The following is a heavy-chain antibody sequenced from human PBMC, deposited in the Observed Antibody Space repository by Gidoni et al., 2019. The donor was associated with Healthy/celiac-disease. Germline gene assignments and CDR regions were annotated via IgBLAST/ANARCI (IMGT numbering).Heavy chain of an antibody. CDR2: IIPIFGTA. V-gene: IGHV1-69*01. CDR1: GGTFSSYA. D-gene: IGHD4-17*01. J-gene: IGHJ4*02. Sequence: QVQLVQSGAEVKKPGSAVKVSCKASGGTFSSYAISWVRQAPGQGLDWMGGIIPIFGTANYAQKFQGRVTITADESTSTAYMELSSLRSEDTAVYYCARQRASYGDYVDYWGQGTLVTVSS. CDR3: ARQRASYGDYVDY.